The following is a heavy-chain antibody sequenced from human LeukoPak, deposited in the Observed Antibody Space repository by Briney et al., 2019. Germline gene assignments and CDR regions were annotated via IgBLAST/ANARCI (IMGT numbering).Heavy chain of an antibody. J-gene: IGHJ6*03. Sequence: GGSLRLSCAASGFTFSSYGMHWVRQAPGKGLEWVAVISYDGSNKYYADSVKGRFTISRDNSKNTLYLQMNSLRAEDTAVYYCARTKYSSFSGGQKSYYYYYMDVWGKGTTVTVSS. CDR2: ISYDGSNK. CDR3: ARTKYSSFSGGQKSYYYYYMDV. V-gene: IGHV3-30*03. D-gene: IGHD6-19*01. CDR1: GFTFSSYG.